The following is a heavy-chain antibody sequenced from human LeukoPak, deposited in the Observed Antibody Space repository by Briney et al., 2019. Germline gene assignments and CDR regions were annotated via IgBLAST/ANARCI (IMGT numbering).Heavy chain of an antibody. D-gene: IGHD1-26*01. V-gene: IGHV1-69*06. Sequence: SVKVSCKASGGTFSSYAISWVRQAPGQGLEWMGGIIPIFGTANYAQKFQGRVTITADKSTSTAYMELSSLRSEDTAVYYCATPRGGSYPQSGAFDIWGQGTMVTVSS. CDR2: IIPIFGTA. CDR3: ATPRGGSYPQSGAFDI. J-gene: IGHJ3*02. CDR1: GGTFSSYA.